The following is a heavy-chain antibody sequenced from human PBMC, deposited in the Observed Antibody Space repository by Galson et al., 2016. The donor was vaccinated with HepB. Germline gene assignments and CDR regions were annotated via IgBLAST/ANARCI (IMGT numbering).Heavy chain of an antibody. CDR3: ARDWGSSGWYNWFDP. CDR2: ISYGYYI. J-gene: IGHJ5*02. CDR1: GFSFSDYA. Sequence: SLRLSCAASGFSFSDYAIHWVRQAPGKGPEWLSIISYGYYIYYADSVKGRFTISRDNSKNTVYLQMNNLRREDTALYYCARDWGSSGWYNWFDPWGQGTLVTVSS. D-gene: IGHD6-19*01. V-gene: IGHV3-30*04.